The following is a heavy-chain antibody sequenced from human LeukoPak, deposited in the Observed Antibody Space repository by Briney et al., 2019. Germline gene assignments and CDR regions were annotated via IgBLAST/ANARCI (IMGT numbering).Heavy chain of an antibody. V-gene: IGHV4-4*07. CDR2: IYDGGST. CDR3: ARDSGTSGEVKFDP. CDR1: GGSFSGYY. J-gene: IGHJ5*02. D-gene: IGHD3-10*01. Sequence: SETLSLTCAVYGGSFSGYYWSWIRQPAGKTLEWIGRIYDGGSTNYNPSLKSRVTMSVDTSKNQISLKLKSVTAADTAVYYCARDSGTSGEVKFDPWGQGALVTVSS.